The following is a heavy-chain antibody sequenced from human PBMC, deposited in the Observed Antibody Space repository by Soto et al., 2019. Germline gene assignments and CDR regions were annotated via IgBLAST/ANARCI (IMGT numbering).Heavy chain of an antibody. Sequence: SETLSLTCTVSGGSISSYCWCWIRLPPGKGLEWIGYIYYSGSTNYNPSLKSRVTISVDTSKNHFSLKLSSVTAADTAVYYCARDSMACSDYLGQGNLVTVCS. CDR1: GGSISSYC. J-gene: IGHJ4*02. CDR3: ARDSMACSDY. CDR2: IYYSGST. D-gene: IGHD2-2*01. V-gene: IGHV4-59*01.